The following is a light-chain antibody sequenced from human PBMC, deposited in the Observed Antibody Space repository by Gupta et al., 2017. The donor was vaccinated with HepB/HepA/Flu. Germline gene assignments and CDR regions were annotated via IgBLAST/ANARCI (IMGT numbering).Light chain of an antibody. J-gene: IGLJ3*02. CDR1: SSNIGSNY. CDR2: RNN. Sequence: QSVLTQPPSASGTPGQRLTISCSRSSSNIGSNYVYWYQQLPGTAPKLLIYRNNQRPSGVPDRFSGSKSGTSASLAISGLRSEDEADYYCAAWDDSLSGWVFGGGTKLTVL. CDR3: AAWDDSLSGWV. V-gene: IGLV1-47*01.